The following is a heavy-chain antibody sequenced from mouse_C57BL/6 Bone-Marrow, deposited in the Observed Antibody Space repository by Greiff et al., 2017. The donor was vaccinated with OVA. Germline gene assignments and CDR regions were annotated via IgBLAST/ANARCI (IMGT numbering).Heavy chain of an antibody. CDR2: IYPGDGDT. V-gene: IGHV1-82*01. CDR3: ARSIGAY. D-gene: IGHD2-14*01. Sequence: QVHVKQSGPELVKPGASVKISCKASGYAFSSSWMNWVKQRPGKGLEWIGRIYPGDGDTNYNGKFKGKATLTADKSYSTAYMQLSSLTSEDSAVYFCARSIGAYWGQGTLVTVSA. CDR1: GYAFSSSW. J-gene: IGHJ3*01.